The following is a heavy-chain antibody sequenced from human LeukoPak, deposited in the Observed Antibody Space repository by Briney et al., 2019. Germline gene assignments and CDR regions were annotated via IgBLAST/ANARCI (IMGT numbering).Heavy chain of an antibody. V-gene: IGHV1-2*02. CDR1: GYTFTGYY. Sequence: ASVKVSCKASGYTFTGYYMHWVRQAPGQGLEWMGWINPNSGGTNYAQKFQGRVTMTRDTSISTAYMELSRLRSDDTAVYYCVRAYCSSTSCYDDYWGQGTLVTVSS. CDR2: INPNSGGT. D-gene: IGHD2-2*01. CDR3: VRAYCSSTSCYDDY. J-gene: IGHJ4*02.